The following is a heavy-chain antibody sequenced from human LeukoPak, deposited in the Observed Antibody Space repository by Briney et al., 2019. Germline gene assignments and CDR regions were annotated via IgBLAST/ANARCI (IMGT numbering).Heavy chain of an antibody. Sequence: KPSETLSLTCAVYGGSFSGYYWSWIRQPPGKGLEWIGEINHSGSTNYNPSLKSRVTISVDTSKNQFSLKLSSVTAADTAVYYCARGYRISRAYGGYGYYYYMDVWGKGTTVTVSS. CDR3: ARGYRISRAYGGYGYYYYMDV. D-gene: IGHD5-12*01. CDR1: GGSFSGYY. CDR2: INHSGST. V-gene: IGHV4-34*01. J-gene: IGHJ6*03.